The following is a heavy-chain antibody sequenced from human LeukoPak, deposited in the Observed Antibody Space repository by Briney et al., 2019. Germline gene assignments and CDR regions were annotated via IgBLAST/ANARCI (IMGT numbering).Heavy chain of an antibody. D-gene: IGHD5-18*01. J-gene: IGHJ4*02. Sequence: HGESLKISCKGSGYSFTNYWIAWVRQMPGKGLEWMGIIYPGDSDTRYSPSFQGQVTTSADKSISTAYVQWNSLKASDTAMYYCARRHNRGAYSYGVDYWGQGTLVTVSS. CDR1: GYSFTNYW. CDR2: IYPGDSDT. CDR3: ARRHNRGAYSYGVDY. V-gene: IGHV5-51*01.